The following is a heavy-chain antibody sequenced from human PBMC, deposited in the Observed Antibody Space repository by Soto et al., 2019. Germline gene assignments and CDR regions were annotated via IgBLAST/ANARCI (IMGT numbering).Heavy chain of an antibody. J-gene: IGHJ4*02. CDR3: ARRRVQWLVRKMGYYFDY. CDR2: IYYSGST. Sequence: QLQLQESGPGLVKPSETLSLTCTVSGGSISSSSYYWGWIRPPPGKGLEWSGSIYYSGSTYYTPSLKRRVTISVDTSKNQFSLKLSSVTAADTAVYYCARRRVQWLVRKMGYYFDYWGQGTLVTVSS. V-gene: IGHV4-39*01. CDR1: GGSISSSSYY. D-gene: IGHD6-19*01.